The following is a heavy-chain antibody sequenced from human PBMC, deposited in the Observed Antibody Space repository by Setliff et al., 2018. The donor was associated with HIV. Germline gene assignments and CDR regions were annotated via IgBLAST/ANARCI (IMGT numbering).Heavy chain of an antibody. J-gene: IGHJ4*02. CDR1: GFTFSDSV. V-gene: IGHV3-30*02. CDR2: MRSDGDLQ. Sequence: PGESLKISCAASGFTFSDSVVHWVRQSPGRGLEWVGLMRSDGDLQSYVDSVKGRFTSSRDNSENTVYLQMNSLRTEDTAIYYCARDNNGWYIYWGQGTLVTVSS. CDR3: ARDNNGWYIY. D-gene: IGHD6-19*01.